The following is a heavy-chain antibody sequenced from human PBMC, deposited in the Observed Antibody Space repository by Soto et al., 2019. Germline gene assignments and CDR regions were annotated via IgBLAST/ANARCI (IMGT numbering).Heavy chain of an antibody. D-gene: IGHD3-10*01. CDR2: ISAYNGNT. J-gene: IGHJ5*02. Sequence: ASVKVSCKASGYTFTSYAISWVRQAPGQGLEWMGWISAYNGNTKYAQKVQGRVTMTTDTSTSTAYMELSSLRSEDTAVYYCARESAGSGKNNWFDPWGQGTLVT. CDR3: ARESAGSGKNNWFDP. V-gene: IGHV1-18*01. CDR1: GYTFTSYA.